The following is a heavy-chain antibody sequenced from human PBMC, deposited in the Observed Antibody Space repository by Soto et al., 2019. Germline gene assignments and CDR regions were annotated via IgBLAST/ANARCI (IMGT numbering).Heavy chain of an antibody. CDR1: GYTFTSYY. V-gene: IGHV1-46*01. J-gene: IGHJ4*02. D-gene: IGHD6-19*01. CDR3: AREPYSSGWPFDY. Sequence: QVQLVQSGAEVKKPGASVKVSCKASGYTFTSYYLHWVRQAPGQGLEWIGMINPSGGSTTYAQKFQGRVSVTRDTSTNTLYMELTSLVSEDTSMYYCAREPYSSGWPFDYWGQGPLVTVSS. CDR2: INPSGGST.